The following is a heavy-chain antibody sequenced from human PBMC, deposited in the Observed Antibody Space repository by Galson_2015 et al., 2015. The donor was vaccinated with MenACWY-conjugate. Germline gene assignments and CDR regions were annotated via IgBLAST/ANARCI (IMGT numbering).Heavy chain of an antibody. D-gene: IGHD5-12*01. CDR2: IWYDGSKT. CDR3: FAINSGIDY. CDR1: GFTFSRYA. Sequence: SLRLSCAASGFTFSRYAMHWVRQAPGKGLEWVAVIWYDGSKTYYADSVKGRFTISRDNSKYTAYLQMNSLRAEDTAIYYCFAINSGIDYWGQGTLVTVSS. J-gene: IGHJ4*02. V-gene: IGHV3-33*01.